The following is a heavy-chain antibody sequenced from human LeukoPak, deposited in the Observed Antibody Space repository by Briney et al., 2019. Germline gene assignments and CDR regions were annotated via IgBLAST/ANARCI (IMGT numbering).Heavy chain of an antibody. CDR2: ISAYNGNT. CDR3: ARATLYCSSASCYSAEYFQH. D-gene: IGHD2-2*01. V-gene: IGHV1-18*01. J-gene: IGHJ1*01. CDR1: GYTFTSYG. Sequence: ASVKVSCKASGYTFTSYGISWVRQAPGQGLEWMGWISAYNGNTNYAQKLQGRVTMTTDTSTSTAYMELRSLRSDDTAVYYCARATLYCSSASCYSAEYFQHWGQGTLVTVSS.